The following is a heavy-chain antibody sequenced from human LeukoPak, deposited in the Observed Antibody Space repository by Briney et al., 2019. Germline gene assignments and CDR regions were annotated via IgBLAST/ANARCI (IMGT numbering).Heavy chain of an antibody. J-gene: IGHJ1*01. D-gene: IGHD3-22*01. CDR3: ARDHITYYYDSSGSRDVVQH. CDR1: GYTFTGYY. CDR2: INPNNGGT. V-gene: IGHV1-2*06. Sequence: GASVKVSCKASGYTFTGYYMHWVRQAPGQGLEWMGRINPNNGGTNYAQKFQGRVTMTRDTSISTAYMELSRLRSDDTAVYYCARDHITYYYDSSGSRDVVQHWGQGTLVTVSS.